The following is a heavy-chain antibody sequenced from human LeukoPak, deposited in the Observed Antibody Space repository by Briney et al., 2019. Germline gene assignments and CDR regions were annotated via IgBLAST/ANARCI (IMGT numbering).Heavy chain of an antibody. CDR1: GYSLSDLS. CDR2: FDSENNKM. D-gene: IGHD6-13*01. J-gene: IGHJ4*02. CDR3: ATDRVYRSSGRSWGFFDN. Sequence: GASMKVSCKISGYSLSDLSIHWVREAPGEGLEWMGGFDSENNKMVYSQKFQGRVTMTEDTSADTAYMELTSLRSEDTAVYFCATDRVYRSSGRSWGFFDNWGQGSLVTVSS. V-gene: IGHV1-24*01.